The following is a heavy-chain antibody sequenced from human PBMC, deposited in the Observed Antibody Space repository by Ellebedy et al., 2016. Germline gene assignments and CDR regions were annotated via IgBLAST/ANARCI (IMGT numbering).Heavy chain of an antibody. J-gene: IGHJ4*02. Sequence: GGSLRLXXAASGFTFSLYGMHWVRQAPGKGLEWVAVIWDDGSHKHYRDSVKGRFTISRDNSTNTLYLQMNNLRAEDTAVYYCARHGSGSSSIDYWGEGTLVTVSS. CDR2: IWDDGSHK. D-gene: IGHD6-6*01. CDR1: GFTFSLYG. V-gene: IGHV3-33*01. CDR3: ARHGSGSSSIDY.